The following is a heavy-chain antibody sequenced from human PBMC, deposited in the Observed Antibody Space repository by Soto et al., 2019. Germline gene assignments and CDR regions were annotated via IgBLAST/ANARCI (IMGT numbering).Heavy chain of an antibody. V-gene: IGHV6-1*01. CDR3: ARGYLGLPSNYFDY. J-gene: IGHJ4*02. CDR2: TYYRSKWYN. CDR1: GDSVSSNSAA. Sequence: PTLSLTCAISGDSVSSNSAAWNWIRQSPSRGLEWLGRTYYRSKWYNDYAVSVKSRITINPDTSKNQFSLQLNSVTPEDTAVYYCARGYLGLPSNYFDYWGQGTLVTVSS. D-gene: IGHD2-21*01.